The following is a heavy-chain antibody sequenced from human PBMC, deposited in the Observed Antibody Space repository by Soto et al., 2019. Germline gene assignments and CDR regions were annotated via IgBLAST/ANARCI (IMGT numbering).Heavy chain of an antibody. V-gene: IGHV4-34*01. D-gene: IGHD4-4*01. CDR3: ARSGNRHSLYSADV. J-gene: IGHJ4*01. CDR1: GGSLSGYY. Sequence: SETLSLTCAVNGGSLSGYYWSWIRQSPGKGLEWFGEINHRGSSAYNPSRTGRVTLSLDASLNPVTLCFASVTAAETPAFYGARSGNRHSLYSADVWGQGTVVTVSS. CDR2: INHRGSS.